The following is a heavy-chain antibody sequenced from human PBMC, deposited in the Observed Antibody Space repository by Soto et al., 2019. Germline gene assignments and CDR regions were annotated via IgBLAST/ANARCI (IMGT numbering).Heavy chain of an antibody. CDR1: GGSISSSSYY. V-gene: IGHV4-39*01. CDR2: IYYSGST. J-gene: IGHJ4*02. D-gene: IGHD1-1*01. Sequence: QLQLQESGLGLVKPSETLSLTCTVSGGSISSSSYYLGWIRQPPGKGLEWIGSIYYSGSTSYNPSLKSRVTISVDTSKNQFSLKLSSVTAADTAVYYCARSGAGTYYWGQGTLVTVSS. CDR3: ARSGAGTYY.